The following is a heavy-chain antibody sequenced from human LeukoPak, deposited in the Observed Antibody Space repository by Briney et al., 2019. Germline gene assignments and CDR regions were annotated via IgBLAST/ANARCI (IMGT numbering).Heavy chain of an antibody. D-gene: IGHD6-13*01. CDR1: GGSSSGDY. V-gene: IGHV4-34*01. Sequence: SETLSLTCTVYGGSSSGDYWSWIRQPPGKGLEWIGEINRGGDTSYNPSLKSRVTISVDTSKNQFSLKLSSVTAADTAVYYCARRYSSSWYGYWGQGTLVTVSS. CDR2: INRGGDT. J-gene: IGHJ4*02. CDR3: ARRYSSSWYGY.